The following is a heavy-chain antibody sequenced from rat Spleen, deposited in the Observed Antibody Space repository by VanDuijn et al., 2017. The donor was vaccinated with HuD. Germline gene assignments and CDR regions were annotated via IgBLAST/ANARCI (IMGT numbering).Heavy chain of an antibody. J-gene: IGHJ2*01. V-gene: IGHV5-20*01. D-gene: IGHD1-12*01. CDR1: GFTFSNYG. CDR2: ISYDGGST. CDR3: TTDRGLLFRFDY. Sequence: EVQLVESGGGLVQPGRSMKLSCAASGFTFSNYGMAWVRQAPKKGLEWVAYISYDGGSTYYRDSVKGRFTISRDNAKSTLYLQMDSLRSEDTATYYCTTDRGLLFRFDYWGQGVMVTVSS.